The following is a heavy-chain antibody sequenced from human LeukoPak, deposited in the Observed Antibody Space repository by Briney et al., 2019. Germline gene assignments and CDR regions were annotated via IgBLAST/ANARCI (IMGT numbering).Heavy chain of an antibody. CDR3: ARGPIAARPDNWFDP. V-gene: IGHV1-69*05. J-gene: IGHJ5*02. CDR1: GGTFSSYA. Sequence: SVKVSCKASGGTFSSYAISWVRQAPGQGLEWMGRIIPIFGPANYAQKFQGRVTITTDESTSTAYMELSSLRSEDTAVYYCARGPIAARPDNWFDPWGQGTLVTVSS. D-gene: IGHD6-6*01. CDR2: IIPIFGPA.